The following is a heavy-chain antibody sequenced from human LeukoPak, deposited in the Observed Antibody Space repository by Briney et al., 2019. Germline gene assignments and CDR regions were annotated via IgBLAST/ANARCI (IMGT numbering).Heavy chain of an antibody. CDR3: AREPSISVAGTLFDY. D-gene: IGHD6-19*01. CDR2: ISSGGGSI. CDR1: GFTFSSYA. J-gene: IGHJ4*02. V-gene: IGHV3-21*01. Sequence: GGSLRLSCTASGFTFSSYAMNWVRQAPGKGLEWVSCISSGGGSIYYADSVKGRFTISRDNAKNSLYLQMNSLRAEDTAIYYCAREPSISVAGTLFDYWGQGILVTVSS.